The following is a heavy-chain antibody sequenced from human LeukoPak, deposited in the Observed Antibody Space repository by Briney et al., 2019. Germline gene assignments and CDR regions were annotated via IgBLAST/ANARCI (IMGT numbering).Heavy chain of an antibody. CDR2: ITSSGTTT. J-gene: IGHJ4*02. CDR3: ARDRDYGDLY. Sequence: PGGSLRLSCSASGFRFSDSYMSWFRLSPEKGLEWIAYITSSGTTTEYADSVKGRFTISRVNAKNSLYLQMNSLRPEDTALYYCARDRDYGDLYWGRGTVVTVPS. CDR1: GFRFSDSY. V-gene: IGHV3-11*01. D-gene: IGHD4/OR15-4a*01.